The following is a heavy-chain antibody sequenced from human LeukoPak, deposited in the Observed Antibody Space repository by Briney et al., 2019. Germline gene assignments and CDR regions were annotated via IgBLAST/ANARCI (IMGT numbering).Heavy chain of an antibody. J-gene: IGHJ3*02. CDR2: IYHSGST. CDR3: ARGPSRSAFDI. Sequence: SETLSLTCAVYGGSFSGYYWSWIRQPPGKGLEWIGYIYHSGSTYYNPSLKSRVTISVDRSKNQFSLKLSSVTAADTAVYYCARGPSRSAFDIWGQGTMVTVSS. V-gene: IGHV4-34*01. CDR1: GGSFSGYY.